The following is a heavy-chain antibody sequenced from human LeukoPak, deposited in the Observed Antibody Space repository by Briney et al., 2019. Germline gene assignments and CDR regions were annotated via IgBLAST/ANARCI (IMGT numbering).Heavy chain of an antibody. D-gene: IGHD3-10*01. CDR3: ARYYGSGSLDY. Sequence: GGSLRLSCAASGFTFSDYGMHWVRQAPGKGLEWVALISYDGSNKYYADSVKGRFTISRDTSKNTLHLQMDSLRVEDTAMYYCARYYGSGSLDYWAREPWSPSP. CDR1: GFTFSDYG. CDR2: ISYDGSNK. V-gene: IGHV3-30*03. J-gene: IGHJ4*02.